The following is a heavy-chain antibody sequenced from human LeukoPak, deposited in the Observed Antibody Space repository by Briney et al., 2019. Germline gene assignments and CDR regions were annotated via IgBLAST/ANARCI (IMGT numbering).Heavy chain of an antibody. D-gene: IGHD5-24*01. CDR1: GFTFSSYA. J-gene: IGHJ4*02. CDR2: ISGSGGST. V-gene: IGHV3-23*01. Sequence: PGGSLRLSCAASGFTFSSYAMSWVRQAPGKGLEWVSAISGSGGSTYYADSVKGRFTISRDNSKNALYLQMNSLRAEDTAVYYCAMAGWAMAEYFDYWGQGTLVTVSS. CDR3: AMAGWAMAEYFDY.